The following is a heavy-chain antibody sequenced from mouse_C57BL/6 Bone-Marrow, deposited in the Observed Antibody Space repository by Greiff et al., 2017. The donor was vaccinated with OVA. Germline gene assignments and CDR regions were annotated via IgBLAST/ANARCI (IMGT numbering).Heavy chain of an antibody. CDR2: IDPANDNT. V-gene: IGHV14-3*01. CDR3: ARGNFGSSFYAMDY. Sequence: DVKLQESVAELVRPGASVKLSCTASGFNIKNTYMHWVKQRPEQGLEWIGRIDPANDNTKYAPKFPGKATMTADTSSNTAYLQRSSLSSEDTAVYCCARGNFGSSFYAMDYWGQGTSVTVSS. D-gene: IGHD1-1*01. J-gene: IGHJ4*01. CDR1: GFNIKNTY.